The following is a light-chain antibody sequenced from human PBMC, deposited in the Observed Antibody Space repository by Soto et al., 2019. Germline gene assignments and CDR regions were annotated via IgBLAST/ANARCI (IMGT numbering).Light chain of an antibody. V-gene: IGLV2-8*01. CDR3: FSFTTTSTHV. Sequence: QSALTQSPSASGSPGQSVTISCTGTSSDIGGYDSVSWYQQHPGKAPKVMIYDVSKRPSGVPDRFSGSKSGNTASLTVSGLQVEDEAEYFCFSFTTTSTHVFGTGTKVTVL. J-gene: IGLJ1*01. CDR2: DVS. CDR1: SSDIGGYDS.